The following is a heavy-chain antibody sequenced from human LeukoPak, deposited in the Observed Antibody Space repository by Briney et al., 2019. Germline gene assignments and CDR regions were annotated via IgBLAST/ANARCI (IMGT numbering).Heavy chain of an antibody. CDR1: GLTFSTSG. CDR2: IGPTGSDR. D-gene: IGHD7-27*01. J-gene: IGHJ4*02. V-gene: IGHV3-21*01. CDR3: ATHWGY. Sequence: GGSLRLSCTASGLTFSTSGFNWVRQAPGKGLEWVASIGPTGSDRYHADSVKGRFTISRDNAKNSLYLQMNSLRAEDTAVYYCATHWGYWGQGTLVTVSS.